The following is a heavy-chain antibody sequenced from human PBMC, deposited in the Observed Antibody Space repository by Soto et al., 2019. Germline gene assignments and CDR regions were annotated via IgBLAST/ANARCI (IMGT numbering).Heavy chain of an antibody. CDR2: IIPIFGTA. Sequence: GASVKVSCKASGGTFSSYAISWVRQAPGQGLEWMGGIIPIFGTANYAQKFQGRVTITADESTSTAYMELSSLRSEDTAVYYCARDISMIVVVPRGIVGFDPWGQGTLVTVSS. CDR1: GGTFSSYA. V-gene: IGHV1-69*13. J-gene: IGHJ5*02. CDR3: ARDISMIVVVPRGIVGFDP. D-gene: IGHD3-22*01.